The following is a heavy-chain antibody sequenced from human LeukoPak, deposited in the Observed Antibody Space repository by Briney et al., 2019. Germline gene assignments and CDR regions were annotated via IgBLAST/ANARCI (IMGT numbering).Heavy chain of an antibody. D-gene: IGHD2-2*02. CDR3: ARFGVVPAAIRDY. Sequence: GGSLRLSCAASGFTFSSYWMHWVRQDPGKGLLWVSSISSSSSYIYYADSVKGRFTISRDNAKNSLYLQMNSLRAEDTAVYYCARFGVVPAAIRDYWGQGTLVTVSS. CDR1: GFTFSSYW. J-gene: IGHJ4*02. V-gene: IGHV3-21*01. CDR2: ISSSSSYI.